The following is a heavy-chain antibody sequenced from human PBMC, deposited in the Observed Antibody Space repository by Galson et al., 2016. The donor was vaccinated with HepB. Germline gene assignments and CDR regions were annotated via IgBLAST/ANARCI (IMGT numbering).Heavy chain of an antibody. CDR3: AREMCDGDCTDAFDI. Sequence: SLRLSCAASGLTVSSNYMSWVRQAPGKGLEWIGEICPTGSTNYNPSLKSRVFMSVGQSKNQFSLKLTSVTAADTAVYYCAREMCDGDCTDAFDIWGQGTMVTVSS. D-gene: IGHD2-21*02. V-gene: IGHV4-4*02. J-gene: IGHJ3*02. CDR1: GLTVSSNY. CDR2: ICPTGST.